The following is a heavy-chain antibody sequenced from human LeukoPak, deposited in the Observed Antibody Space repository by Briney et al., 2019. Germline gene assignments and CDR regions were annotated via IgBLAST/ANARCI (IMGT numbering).Heavy chain of an antibody. Sequence: PGGSLRLSCAASGLTFTNYGMNWVRQAPGKGLEWVSGITPDAGRTYYADSVKGRFTIYRGNSKNTVYLQMNSLGAEDTAVYYCVQDWAWGAFGYWGQGTLVTVSS. CDR2: ITPDAGRT. V-gene: IGHV3-23*01. J-gene: IGHJ4*02. D-gene: IGHD7-27*01. CDR1: GLTFTNYG. CDR3: VQDWAWGAFGY.